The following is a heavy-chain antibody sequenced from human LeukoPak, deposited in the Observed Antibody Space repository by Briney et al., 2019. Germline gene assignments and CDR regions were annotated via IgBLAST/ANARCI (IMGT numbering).Heavy chain of an antibody. J-gene: IGHJ4*02. CDR3: ARGVGATETYFDY. Sequence: SETLSLTCTVSGGSISSGGYYWSWIRQHPGKGLEWIGYIYYSGSTYYNPSLKSRVTISVDTSENQFSLKLSSVTAADTAVYYCARGVGATETYFDYWGQGTLVTVSS. D-gene: IGHD1-26*01. V-gene: IGHV4-31*03. CDR2: IYYSGST. CDR1: GGSISSGGYY.